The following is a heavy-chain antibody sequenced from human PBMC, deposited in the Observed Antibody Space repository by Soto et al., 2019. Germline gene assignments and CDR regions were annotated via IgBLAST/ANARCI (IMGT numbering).Heavy chain of an antibody. Sequence: QVQLVESGGGVVQPGRSLRLSCAASGFTFSSYGMHWVRQAPGKGLEWVAVISYDGSNKYYADSVKGRFTISRDNSKNTLYLQMNSLRAEDTAVYYCAKSHQRGPGGDYWGQGTLVTVSS. CDR1: GFTFSSYG. J-gene: IGHJ4*02. CDR3: AKSHQRGPGGDY. CDR2: ISYDGSNK. D-gene: IGHD1-26*01. V-gene: IGHV3-30*18.